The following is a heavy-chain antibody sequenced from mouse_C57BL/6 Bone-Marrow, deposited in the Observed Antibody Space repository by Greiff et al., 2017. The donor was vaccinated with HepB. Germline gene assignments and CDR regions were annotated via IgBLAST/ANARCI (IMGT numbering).Heavy chain of an antibody. CDR2: IWSGGST. Sequence: VHLVESGPGLVQPSQSLSITCTVSGFSLTSYGVHWVRQSPGKGLEWLGVIWSGGSTDYNAAFISRLSISKDNSKSQVFFKMNSLQADDTAIYYCARSIYYYGSRYFDVWGTGTTVTVSS. J-gene: IGHJ1*03. CDR1: GFSLTSYG. D-gene: IGHD1-1*01. V-gene: IGHV2-2*01. CDR3: ARSIYYYGSRYFDV.